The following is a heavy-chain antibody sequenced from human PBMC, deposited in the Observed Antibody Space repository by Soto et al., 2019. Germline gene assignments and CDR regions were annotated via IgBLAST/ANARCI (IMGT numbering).Heavy chain of an antibody. V-gene: IGHV3-30-3*01. CDR1: GFTFSSYA. J-gene: IGHJ3*02. D-gene: IGHD1-26*01. CDR2: ISYDGSNK. Sequence: GSLRLSCAASGFTFSSYAMHWVRQAPGKGLEWVAVISYDGSNKYYADSVKGRFTISRDNSKNTLYLQMNSLRAEDTAVYYCARVQAGSGSYLIGAFDIWGQGTMVTVSS. CDR3: ARVQAGSGSYLIGAFDI.